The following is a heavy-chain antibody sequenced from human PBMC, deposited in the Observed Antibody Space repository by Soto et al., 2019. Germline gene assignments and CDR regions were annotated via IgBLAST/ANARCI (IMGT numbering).Heavy chain of an antibody. CDR1: GFSLSTSDLG. Sequence: SGPTLANPRQPLTLTCTVSGFSLSTSDLGVGWIRQPPGKALEWLAIIYWDDDKRYSPSLKSRLTITKDTSKNQVVLTVTNMDPVDTAVYYCGRGEVDRYNWNYGIDYWGQGTLVTVSA. D-gene: IGHD1-7*01. CDR3: GRGEVDRYNWNYGIDY. CDR2: IYWDDDK. V-gene: IGHV2-5*02. J-gene: IGHJ4*02.